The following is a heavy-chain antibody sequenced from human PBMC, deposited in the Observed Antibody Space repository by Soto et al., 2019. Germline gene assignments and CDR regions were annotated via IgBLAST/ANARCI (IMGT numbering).Heavy chain of an antibody. CDR3: ATIPATTILTDY. CDR2: IYYSGST. CDR1: GGSITSSYY. D-gene: IGHD2-2*02. J-gene: IGHJ4*02. V-gene: IGHV4-39*01. Sequence: QLQLQESGPGLVKPSETLSLTCTVSGGSITSSYYWGWIRQPPGKGLAWIGSIYYSGSTYYNPSLKSRVTISVDTSKNQFSLKLSSVTAADTAVYYCATIPATTILTDYWGQGTLVTVSS.